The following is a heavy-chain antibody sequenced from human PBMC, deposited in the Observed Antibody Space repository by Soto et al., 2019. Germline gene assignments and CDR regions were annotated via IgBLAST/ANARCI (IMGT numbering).Heavy chain of an antibody. CDR3: ARGLLVSHRYYYYYMDV. V-gene: IGHV4-34*01. CDR2: INHSGST. Sequence: ASETLSLTCAVYGGSFSGYYWSWIRQPPGKGLEWIGEINHSGSTNYNPSLKSRVTISVDTSKNQFSLKLSSVTAADTAVYYCARGLLVSHRYYYYYMDVWGKGTTVTVSS. D-gene: IGHD1-26*01. CDR1: GGSFSGYY. J-gene: IGHJ6*03.